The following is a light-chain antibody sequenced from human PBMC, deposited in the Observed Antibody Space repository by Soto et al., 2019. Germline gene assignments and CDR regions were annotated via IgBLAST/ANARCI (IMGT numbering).Light chain of an antibody. Sequence: DIQMTQSPSTLSASVGDRVTITCRASQSISSWLAWYQQKPGKAPKLLIYKASTLESGVPSRFSGSGSGTEFTLTISSLQPDDFATYYCQLSFTFSPGTKVDIK. CDR2: KAS. CDR3: QLSFT. J-gene: IGKJ3*01. CDR1: QSISSW. V-gene: IGKV1-5*03.